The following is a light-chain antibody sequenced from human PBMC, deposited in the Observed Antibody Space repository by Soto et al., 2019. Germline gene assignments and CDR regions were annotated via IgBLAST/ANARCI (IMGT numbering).Light chain of an antibody. V-gene: IGKV2-28*01. Sequence: DIVITQSPLSLPVTPGEPASISCRSSQSLLHSNGYNYLDWYLQKPGQSPQLLIYLGSNRASGVPDRFSGKGSGTDFTLKISRVEAEDVGVYYGMQALQTPYTFGQGTKLEIK. CDR1: QSLLHSNGYNY. CDR3: MQALQTPYT. CDR2: LGS. J-gene: IGKJ2*01.